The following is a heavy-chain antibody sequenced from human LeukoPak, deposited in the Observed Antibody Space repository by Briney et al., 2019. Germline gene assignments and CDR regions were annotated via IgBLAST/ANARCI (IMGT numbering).Heavy chain of an antibody. V-gene: IGHV4-39*01. CDR2: IYYSGST. Sequence: PSETLSLTCTVSGGSISSSSYYWGWIRQPPGKGLEWIGSIYYSGSTYYNPSLKSRVTISVDTSKKQFSLKLSSVTAADRAVYYCARQVDVGCSSTSCYGHGAFDIWGQGTLFTVSS. D-gene: IGHD2-2*01. J-gene: IGHJ3*02. CDR1: GGSISSSSYY. CDR3: ARQVDVGCSSTSCYGHGAFDI.